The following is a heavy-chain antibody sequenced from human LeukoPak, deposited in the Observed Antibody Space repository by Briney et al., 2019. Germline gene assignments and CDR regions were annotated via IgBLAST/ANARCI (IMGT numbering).Heavy chain of an antibody. Sequence: GESLKISCKGSGYSFTNYWIGWVRQMPGKGLEWIGIIYPGDSDTRYIPSFQGQVTISADKSITTAYLRWSSLKASDTAMYYCARRVDSYWFFDYWGQGTLVTVSS. D-gene: IGHD1-26*01. CDR2: IYPGDSDT. V-gene: IGHV5-51*01. CDR3: ARRVDSYWFFDY. J-gene: IGHJ4*02. CDR1: GYSFTNYW.